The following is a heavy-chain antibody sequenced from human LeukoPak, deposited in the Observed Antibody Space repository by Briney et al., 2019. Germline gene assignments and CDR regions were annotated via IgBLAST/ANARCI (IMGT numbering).Heavy chain of an antibody. J-gene: IGHJ6*02. V-gene: IGHV3-23*01. D-gene: IGHD2-15*01. Sequence: GGSLRLSCAASGFTFSSYAMSWVRQAPGKGLEWVSAISGSGGSTYYADSVKGRFTISRDNSKNTLYLQMNSLGAEDTAVYYCAKALRYCSGGSCYDPYYYYGMDVWGQGTTVTVSS. CDR2: ISGSGGST. CDR1: GFTFSSYA. CDR3: AKALRYCSGGSCYDPYYYYGMDV.